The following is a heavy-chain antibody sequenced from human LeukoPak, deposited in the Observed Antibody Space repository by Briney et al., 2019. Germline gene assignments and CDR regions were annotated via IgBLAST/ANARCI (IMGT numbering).Heavy chain of an antibody. D-gene: IGHD2-8*02. J-gene: IGHJ6*02. CDR1: GGSISSYY. Sequence: SETLSLTCTVSGGSISSYYWSWIRQPPGKGLEWIGYIYYSGSTNYNPSLKSRVTISVDTSKNQFSLKLSSVTAADTAVYCCARDLRTGYYYYGMDVWGQGTTVTVSS. V-gene: IGHV4-59*01. CDR2: IYYSGST. CDR3: ARDLRTGYYYYGMDV.